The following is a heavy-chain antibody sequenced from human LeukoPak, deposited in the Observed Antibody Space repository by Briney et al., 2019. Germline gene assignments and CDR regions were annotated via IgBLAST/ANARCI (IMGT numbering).Heavy chain of an antibody. D-gene: IGHD3-9*01. Sequence: PGGSLRLSCAASGFTFSSYWMSWVRQAPGKGLEWVANIKQDGSEKYYVDSEKGRFTISRDNAKNSLYLQMNSLRAEDTAVYYCARDLAEHYDILTGYYFVDYWGQGTLVTVSS. CDR2: IKQDGSEK. V-gene: IGHV3-7*03. J-gene: IGHJ4*02. CDR1: GFTFSSYW. CDR3: ARDLAEHYDILTGYYFVDY.